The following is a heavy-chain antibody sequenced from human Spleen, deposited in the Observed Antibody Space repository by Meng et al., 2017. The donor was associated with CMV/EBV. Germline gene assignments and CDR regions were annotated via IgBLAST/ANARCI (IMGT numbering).Heavy chain of an antibody. CDR3: ARHGDSSGYTGMDY. V-gene: IGHV5-51*01. Sequence: KVSCKRFGYNFIDYWVAWVRQMPGKGLEWMGIIYAGDSDTRYSPSSQGQVTISADKSISTAYLQRSSLKASDTAMYYCARHGDSSGYTGMDYWGQGTLVTVSS. D-gene: IGHD3-22*01. CDR2: IYAGDSDT. J-gene: IGHJ4*02. CDR1: GYNFIDYW.